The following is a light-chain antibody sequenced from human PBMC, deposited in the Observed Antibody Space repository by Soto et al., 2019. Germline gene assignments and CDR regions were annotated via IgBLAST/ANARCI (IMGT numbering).Light chain of an antibody. J-gene: IGLJ1*01. Sequence: QSVLTQPHSASGTPGQRVTISCSGSSSNIGTSSVHWFQQLTGTAPKLLISTTNQRHSGVPERFSGSKSGTSASLAISGLQSEDEADYYCAAWDDSLNGHVFGTGTKVTVL. V-gene: IGLV1-44*01. CDR1: SSNIGTSS. CDR3: AAWDDSLNGHV. CDR2: TTN.